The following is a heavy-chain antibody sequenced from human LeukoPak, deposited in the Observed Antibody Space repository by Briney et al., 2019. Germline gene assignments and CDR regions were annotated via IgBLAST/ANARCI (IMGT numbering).Heavy chain of an antibody. CDR1: GFTFSSYS. J-gene: IGHJ4*02. CDR2: ISSSSSYI. V-gene: IGHV3-21*01. CDR3: ARDEAAPGRADY. D-gene: IGHD6-6*01. Sequence: GGSLRLSCAASGFTFSSYSMNWVRQAPGKGLEWVSSISSSSSYIYYAYLVKGRFTITRDNAKNSLYLQMNSLRAEDTAVYYCARDEAAPGRADYWGQGTLVTVSS.